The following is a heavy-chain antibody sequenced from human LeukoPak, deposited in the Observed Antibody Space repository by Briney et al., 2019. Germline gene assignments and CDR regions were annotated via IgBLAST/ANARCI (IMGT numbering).Heavy chain of an antibody. CDR3: AKDFWYCSSTSCQYYYYYMDV. Sequence: GGSLRLSCAASGFTFSSYAMSWVRQAPGKGLEWVSAISGSGGSTYYADSVKGRFTISRDNSKNTLYLQMNSLRAEDTAVYYCAKDFWYCSSTSCQYYYYYMDVWGKGTTVTVSS. J-gene: IGHJ6*03. V-gene: IGHV3-23*01. D-gene: IGHD2-2*01. CDR1: GFTFSSYA. CDR2: ISGSGGST.